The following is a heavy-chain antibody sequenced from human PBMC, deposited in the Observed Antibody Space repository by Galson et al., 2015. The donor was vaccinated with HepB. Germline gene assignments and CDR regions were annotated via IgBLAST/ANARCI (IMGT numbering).Heavy chain of an antibody. Sequence: ETLSLTCAVSGGSISSSSYYWGWIRQPPGKGLEWIGSIYYSGSTYYNPSLKSRVTISVDTSKNQFSLKLSSVTAADTAVYYCARLRYYGRWLQLEGGIKYYFDYWGQGTLVTVSS. CDR1: GGSISSSSYY. D-gene: IGHD5-24*01. CDR3: ARLRYYGRWLQLEGGIKYYFDY. V-gene: IGHV4-39*01. J-gene: IGHJ4*02. CDR2: IYYSGST.